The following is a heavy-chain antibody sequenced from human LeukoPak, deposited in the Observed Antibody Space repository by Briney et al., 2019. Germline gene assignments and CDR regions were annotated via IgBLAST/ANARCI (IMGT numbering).Heavy chain of an antibody. J-gene: IGHJ4*02. CDR2: IRGSGGST. Sequence: GGSLRLSCAASGFTFSSYAMSWVRQAPGKGLEGVSAIRGSGGSTYYADSVKGRFTISRDNSKNTLYLQMNSLRAEDTAVYYCAKHMVRGVIKPLYFDYWGQGTLVTVSS. CDR3: AKHMVRGVIKPLYFDY. CDR1: GFTFSSYA. D-gene: IGHD3-10*01. V-gene: IGHV3-23*01.